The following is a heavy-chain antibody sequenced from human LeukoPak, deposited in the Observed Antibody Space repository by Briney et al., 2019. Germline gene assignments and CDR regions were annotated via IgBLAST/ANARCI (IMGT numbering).Heavy chain of an antibody. J-gene: IGHJ4*02. CDR3: ARESYDYVWGSQNEYYFDY. V-gene: IGHV1-2*06. D-gene: IGHD3-16*01. CDR1: GYTFTGYY. CDR2: INPNSGGT. Sequence: ASVNVSCKASGYTFTGYYMHWVRQAPGQGLEWMGRINPNSGGTNYAQKFQGRVTMTRDTSISTAYMELSRLRSDDTAVYYCARESYDYVWGSQNEYYFDYWGQGTLVTVSS.